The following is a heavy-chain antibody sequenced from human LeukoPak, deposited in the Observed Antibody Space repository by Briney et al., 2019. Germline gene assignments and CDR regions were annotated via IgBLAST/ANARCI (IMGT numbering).Heavy chain of an antibody. Sequence: GGSLRLSXAASGFTFNIYEMNSVRQAPGKGPEWISYISSSGRSIYYADSVKGRFTISRDNAKNSVYLQMNSLRVEDTAIYYCAKEDIAGNGFPFDSWGQGTMVTVSS. CDR1: GFTFNIYE. V-gene: IGHV3-48*03. CDR3: AKEDIAGNGFPFDS. CDR2: ISSSGRSI. J-gene: IGHJ4*02. D-gene: IGHD5-12*01.